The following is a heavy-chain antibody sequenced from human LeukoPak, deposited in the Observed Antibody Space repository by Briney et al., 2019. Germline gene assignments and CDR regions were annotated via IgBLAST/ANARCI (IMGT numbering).Heavy chain of an antibody. CDR1: GGPISSNNYY. CDR3: ARHSYYYDSSDSYYYFDY. D-gene: IGHD3-22*01. CDR2: IHYSGST. J-gene: IGHJ4*02. Sequence: SETLSLTCTVSGGPISSNNYYWGWIRQPPGKGLEWIGSIHYSGSTHSNPSLKSRVTISVDTSKNQFSLRLTSVTAADTAVYYCARHSYYYDSSDSYYYFDYWGQGTLVTVSS. V-gene: IGHV4-39*01.